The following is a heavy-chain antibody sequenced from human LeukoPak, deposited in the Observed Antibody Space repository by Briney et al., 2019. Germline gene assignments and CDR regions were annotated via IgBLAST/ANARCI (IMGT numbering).Heavy chain of an antibody. CDR2: IGTGGDT. J-gene: IGHJ4*02. CDR3: AKSRVVDRRGYFDY. Sequence: PGGSLRLSCVASGFTFNIYPMTWVRKSPEKGLEWVSTIGTGGDTYYAESGKGRFTISRDDSKNTLYLQMHSLGAEDTAVYYCAKSRVVDRRGYFDYWGQGTLVTVSS. V-gene: IGHV3-23*01. D-gene: IGHD2-15*01. CDR1: GFTFNIYP.